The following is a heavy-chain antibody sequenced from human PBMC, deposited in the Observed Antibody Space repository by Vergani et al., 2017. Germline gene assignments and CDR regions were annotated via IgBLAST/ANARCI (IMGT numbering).Heavy chain of an antibody. CDR2: IIPILGIA. CDR1: GGTFSSYT. Sequence: QVQLVQSGAEVKKPGSSVKVSCKASGGTFSSYTISWVRQAPGQGLEWMGRIIPILGIANYAQKFQGRVTITADKSTSTAYMELRSLRSDDTAVYYCARDGVANPEYFDYWGQGTLVTVSS. CDR3: ARDGVANPEYFDY. D-gene: IGHD3-3*01. V-gene: IGHV1-69*04. J-gene: IGHJ4*02.